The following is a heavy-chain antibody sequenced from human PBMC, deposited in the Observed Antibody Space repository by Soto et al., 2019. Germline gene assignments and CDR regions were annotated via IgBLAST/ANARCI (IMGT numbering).Heavy chain of an antibody. CDR2: IYPGDSDA. D-gene: IGHD2-2*01. Sequence: EVQLVQSGAEVKKPGESLKISCKASGYSFTTYWIGWVRQMPGKGLEWMGIIYPGDSDARYSPSFQGQVTISAAKSINAAYLQWSCLKASDTVLYYCARQREGYCSIGRCPFDYWGQGRLFTVSS. J-gene: IGHJ4*02. CDR3: ARQREGYCSIGRCPFDY. V-gene: IGHV5-51*01. CDR1: GYSFTTYW.